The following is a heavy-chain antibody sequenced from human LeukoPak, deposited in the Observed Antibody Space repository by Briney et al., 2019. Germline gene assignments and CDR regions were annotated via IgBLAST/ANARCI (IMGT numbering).Heavy chain of an antibody. CDR3: ARGHKRRVWYTVVRGGGYYYYGMDV. CDR1: GYSFTSYY. J-gene: IGHJ6*02. V-gene: IGHV1-46*01. CDR2: INPSGGST. D-gene: IGHD4-23*01. Sequence: ASVKVSCKASGYSFTSYYMHWVRQAPGQGLEWMGIINPSGGSTSYAQRFHGRVTMTRNTSISTAYMELSSLRSEDTAVYYCARGHKRRVWYTVVRGGGYYYYGMDVWGQGTTVTVSS.